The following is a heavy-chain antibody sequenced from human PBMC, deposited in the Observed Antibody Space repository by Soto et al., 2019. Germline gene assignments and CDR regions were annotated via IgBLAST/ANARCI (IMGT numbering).Heavy chain of an antibody. D-gene: IGHD1-7*01. J-gene: IGHJ6*02. CDR2: ISGSGGST. V-gene: IGHV3-23*01. CDR3: ATLNWSYATRNGMDV. Sequence: GGSLRLSCAASGFTFSSYAMSWVRQAPGKGLEWVSAISGSGGSTYYADSVKGRFTISRDNSKNTLYLQMNSLRAEDTAVYYCATLNWSYATRNGMDVWGQGTTVTVSS. CDR1: GFTFSSYA.